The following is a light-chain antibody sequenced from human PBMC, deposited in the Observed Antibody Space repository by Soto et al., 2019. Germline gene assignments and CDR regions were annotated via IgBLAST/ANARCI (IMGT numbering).Light chain of an antibody. CDR2: DAS. CDR1: QSVSSY. CDR3: QQSHSWPPIT. J-gene: IGKJ5*01. V-gene: IGKV3-11*01. Sequence: EIVLTQSPATLSLSPGERATLSCRASQSVSSYLAWYQQKPGQAPRLLIYDASNRATGIPARFSGSGSGTEFTLTISSLEHEDFAVYYCQQSHSWPPITFGQGTRLEIK.